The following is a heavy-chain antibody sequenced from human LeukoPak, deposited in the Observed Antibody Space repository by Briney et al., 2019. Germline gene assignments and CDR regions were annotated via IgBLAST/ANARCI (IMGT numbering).Heavy chain of an antibody. D-gene: IGHD5-18*01. Sequence: ASVKVSCKASGYTFADYGLSWVRQAPGQGLEWLGWTSDYNGITNYADKFRGRVTMTTDTSTSTAYMELRSLRSDDTAVYYCARYSYGLYYFDYWGQGTLVTVSS. J-gene: IGHJ4*02. CDR1: GYTFADYG. CDR3: ARYSYGLYYFDY. V-gene: IGHV1-18*01. CDR2: TSDYNGIT.